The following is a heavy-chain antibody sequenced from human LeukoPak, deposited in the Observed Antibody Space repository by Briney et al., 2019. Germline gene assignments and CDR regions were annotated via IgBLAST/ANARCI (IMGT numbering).Heavy chain of an antibody. J-gene: IGHJ4*02. CDR2: IYYSGGT. CDR1: GGSISGYY. V-gene: IGHV4-59*08. CDR3: ARLRNRYDTSGYYPFDY. Sequence: SETLSLTCTASGGSISGYYWSWIRQPPGKGLEWIGYIYYSGGTNYNPSLESRVTISVDTSKNQFSLKLSSVTAADTAVYYCARLRNRYDTSGYYPFDYWGQGTLVTVPS. D-gene: IGHD3-22*01.